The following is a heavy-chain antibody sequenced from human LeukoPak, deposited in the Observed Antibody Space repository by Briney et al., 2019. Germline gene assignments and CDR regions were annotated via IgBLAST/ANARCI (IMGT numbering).Heavy chain of an antibody. Sequence: GGSLRLSCAASGFTFSSYWMHWVRQAPGTGLMRVSRINSDGSSTSYADSVKGRFTISRDNAKNTLYLQMNSLRAEDTAVYYCAREPYCSGGSCSLDYWGQGTLVTVSS. CDR2: INSDGSST. CDR3: AREPYCSGGSCSLDY. CDR1: GFTFSSYW. J-gene: IGHJ4*02. V-gene: IGHV3-74*01. D-gene: IGHD2-15*01.